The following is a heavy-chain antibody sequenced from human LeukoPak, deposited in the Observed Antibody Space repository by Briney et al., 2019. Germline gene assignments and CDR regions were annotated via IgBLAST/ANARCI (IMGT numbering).Heavy chain of an antibody. J-gene: IGHJ6*03. CDR2: INPNSGVT. D-gene: IGHD1-26*01. V-gene: IGHV1-2*06. CDR1: GYTFSGYN. Sequence: ASVKVSCKASGYTFSGYNLHWVRQAPGQGLEWMGRINPNSGVTNYAQKFQGRVTVTRDTSIRTAYMELSRLTSDDTTVYYCARSGGSWQGYYYYMDVWGKGTTVTVSS. CDR3: ARSGGSWQGYYYYMDV.